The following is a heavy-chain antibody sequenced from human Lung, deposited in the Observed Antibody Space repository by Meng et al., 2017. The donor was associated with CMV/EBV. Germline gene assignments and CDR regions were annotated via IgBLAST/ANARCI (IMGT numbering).Heavy chain of an antibody. CDR2: ISWNSDNK. Sequence: SCTASGLRFDDYAMHWVRQPPGKGLEWVSGISWNSDNKGYADSVKGRFTISRDNARNSLYLQMNSLRTEDTAFYFCAKDDDYHDSSGYYSNWGQGTXVTVSS. D-gene: IGHD3-22*01. J-gene: IGHJ4*02. CDR1: GLRFDDYA. CDR3: AKDDDYHDSSGYYSN. V-gene: IGHV3-9*01.